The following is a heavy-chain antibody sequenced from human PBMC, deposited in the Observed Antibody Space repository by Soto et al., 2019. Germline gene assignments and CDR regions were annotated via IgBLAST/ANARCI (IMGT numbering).Heavy chain of an antibody. J-gene: IGHJ4*02. V-gene: IGHV4-59*12. CDR3: ARAPKVSGSSQTRPDF. D-gene: IGHD6-6*01. Sequence: PSETLSLTCTVSGGSISSYYWSWIRQPTGKGLEWIGYIYYSGSTNYNPSLKSRVTISVDTSKNQFSLKLSSVTAADTAVYYCARAPKVSGSSQTRPDFWGQGALVTVSS. CDR1: GGSISSYY. CDR2: IYYSGST.